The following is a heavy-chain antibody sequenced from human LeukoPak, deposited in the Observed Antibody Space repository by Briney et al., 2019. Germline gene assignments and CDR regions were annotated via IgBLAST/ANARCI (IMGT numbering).Heavy chain of an antibody. D-gene: IGHD3-10*01. V-gene: IGHV4-59*12. CDR1: GDSFSSYY. J-gene: IGHJ4*02. CDR3: ARGVYRGSGSYYKYYFDY. CDR2: IYNRGNT. Sequence: SETLSLTCTVSGDSFSSYYWSWIRQPPGKGLEWIGHIYNRGNTHYNPSLKSRVTISVDTSKNQFSLKLSSVTAADTAVYYCARGVYRGSGSYYKYYFDYWGQGTLVTVSS.